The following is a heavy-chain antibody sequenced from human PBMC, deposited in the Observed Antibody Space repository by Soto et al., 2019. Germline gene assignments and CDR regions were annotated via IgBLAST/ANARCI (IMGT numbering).Heavy chain of an antibody. J-gene: IGHJ3*02. CDR1: GFIFTTYA. CDR2: IIGSGDST. D-gene: IGHD4-17*01. CDR3: AKEDDYGDYANDAFDM. V-gene: IGHV3-23*01. Sequence: GGSLRLSCAASGFIFTTYAMSWVRQAPGKGLEWVSAIIGSGDSTYYADSVKGRFTISRDNSKNTLYLQMNSLRAEDTAVYFCAKEDDYGDYANDAFDMWGQGTMVTVSS.